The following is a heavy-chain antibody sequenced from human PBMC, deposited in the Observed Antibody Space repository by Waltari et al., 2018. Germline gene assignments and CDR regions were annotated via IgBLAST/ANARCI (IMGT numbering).Heavy chain of an antibody. CDR2: INHSGST. Sequence: QVQLQQWGAGLLKPSETLSLTCTVYGGSFSGYYWSWIRQPPGKGLEWIGEINHSGSTNYNPCLKSRVTISVDTAKNQFSRKLSSVTAADTAVYYCARDPQPDYYYYYGMDVWGQGTTVTVSS. D-gene: IGHD5-18*01. J-gene: IGHJ6*02. CDR3: ARDPQPDYYYYYGMDV. V-gene: IGHV4-34*01. CDR1: GGSFSGYY.